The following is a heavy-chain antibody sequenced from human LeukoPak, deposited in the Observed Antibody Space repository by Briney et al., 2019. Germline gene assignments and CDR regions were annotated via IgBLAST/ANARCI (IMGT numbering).Heavy chain of an antibody. CDR2: IITNLAST. D-gene: IGHD5-12*01. J-gene: IGHJ4*02. Sequence: SVTVSFMASGGAFIVYTITWVRQAPGQGVEWVGGIITNLASTNYAQKFQGRVTISADDSTSTAYMQLRSLTSEDTAFYYCALAFSGYDRWFPEPPDQWGPGTLVTVSS. CDR1: GGAFIVYT. V-gene: IGHV1-69*13. CDR3: ALAFSGYDRWFPEPPDQ.